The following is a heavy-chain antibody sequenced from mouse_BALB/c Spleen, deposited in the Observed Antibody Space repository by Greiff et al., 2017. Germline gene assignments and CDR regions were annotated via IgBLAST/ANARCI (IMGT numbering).Heavy chain of an antibody. CDR1: GFSLTGYG. V-gene: IGHV2-6-7*01. J-gene: IGHJ2*01. CDR3: ARESPYGRGYFDY. CDR2: IWGDGST. D-gene: IGHD2-1*01. Sequence: QVQLKQSGPGLVAPSQSLSIPCTVSGFSLTGYGVNWVRQPPGKGLEWLGMIWGDGSTDYNSALKSRLSISKDNSKSQVFLKMNSLQTDDTARYYCARESPYGRGYFDYWGQGTTLTVSS.